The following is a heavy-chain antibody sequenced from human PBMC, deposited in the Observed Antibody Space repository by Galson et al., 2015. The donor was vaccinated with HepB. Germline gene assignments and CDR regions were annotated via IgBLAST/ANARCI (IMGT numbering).Heavy chain of an antibody. Sequence: SLRLSCAASGFTFSSYSMNWVRQAPGKGLEWVAVISYDGSNKYYADSVKGRFTISRDNSKNTLYLQMNSLRAEDTAVYYCAKERRGGAYYYYYMDVWGKGTTVTVSS. V-gene: IGHV3-30*18. CDR3: AKERRGGAYYYYYMDV. CDR2: ISYDGSNK. D-gene: IGHD3-10*01. CDR1: GFTFSSYS. J-gene: IGHJ6*03.